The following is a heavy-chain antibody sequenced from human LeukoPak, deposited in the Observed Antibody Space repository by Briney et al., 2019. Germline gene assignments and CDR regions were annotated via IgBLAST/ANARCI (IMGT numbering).Heavy chain of an antibody. Sequence: PSETLSLTCAVSGYSISSGYYWGWIRQPPGKGLEWIGSIYHSGSTYYNPSLKSRVTISVDTSKNQFSLKLSSVTAADTAVYYCARAPGDNAFDIWGQGTMVTVSS. V-gene: IGHV4-38-2*01. D-gene: IGHD7-27*01. CDR2: IYHSGST. CDR1: GYSISSGYY. J-gene: IGHJ3*02. CDR3: ARAPGDNAFDI.